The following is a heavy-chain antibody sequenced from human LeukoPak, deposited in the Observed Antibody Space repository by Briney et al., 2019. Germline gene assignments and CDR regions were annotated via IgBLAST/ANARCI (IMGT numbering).Heavy chain of an antibody. D-gene: IGHD4/OR15-4a*01. V-gene: IGHV4-61*02. Sequence: PSETLSLTCTVSGGSISSGSYYWSWIRQPAGKGLEWIGRIYTSGSTNYNPSLKSRVTISVDTSKNQFSLKLSSVTAADTAVYYCARDEDYGVFDYWGQGTLVTVSS. CDR1: GGSISSGSYY. CDR2: IYTSGST. CDR3: ARDEDYGVFDY. J-gene: IGHJ4*02.